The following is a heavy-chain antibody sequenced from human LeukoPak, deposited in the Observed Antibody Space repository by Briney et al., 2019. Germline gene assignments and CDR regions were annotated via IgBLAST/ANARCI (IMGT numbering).Heavy chain of an antibody. Sequence: GGSMRLSCTASGFTFSSYWMTWVRQAPGKGLEWVANIEPAGSATYYVDSVKGRFTISRDNAKNLLYLQMNSLRAEDSAVYHCGRFGYVAAVDSWGQGALVTVSS. CDR3: GRFGYVAAVDS. J-gene: IGHJ4*02. D-gene: IGHD2-15*01. V-gene: IGHV3-7*01. CDR1: GFTFSSYW. CDR2: IEPAGSAT.